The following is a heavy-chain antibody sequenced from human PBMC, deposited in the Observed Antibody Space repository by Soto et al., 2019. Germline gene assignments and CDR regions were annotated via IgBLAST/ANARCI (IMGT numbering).Heavy chain of an antibody. V-gene: IGHV1-3*01. D-gene: IGHD3-22*01. Sequence: ASVKVSCKXSGYTFTSYGINWVRQAPGRGLEWMGWINPGNGNTKYSQQFQGRVIIDRDTSASTAYMELSSLRPEDTAVYYCARGGYFDSSNYLAYWGLGTLVTVSS. CDR3: ARGGYFDSSNYLAY. CDR1: GYTFTSYG. CDR2: INPGNGNT. J-gene: IGHJ4*02.